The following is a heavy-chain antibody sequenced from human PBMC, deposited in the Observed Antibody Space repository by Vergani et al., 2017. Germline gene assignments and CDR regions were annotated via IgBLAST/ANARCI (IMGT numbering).Heavy chain of an antibody. V-gene: IGHV3-74*02. CDR2: INSDGSST. Sequence: VQLVESGGGVVQPGGSLRLSCAASGFTFSSYWMHWVRQAPGKGLVWVSRINSDGSSTSYADSVKGRFTISRDNAKNTLYLQMNSLRAEDTAVYYCTTPTKWELRYYFDYWGQGTLVTVSS. CDR3: TTPTKWELRYYFDY. J-gene: IGHJ4*02. D-gene: IGHD3-9*01. CDR1: GFTFSSYW.